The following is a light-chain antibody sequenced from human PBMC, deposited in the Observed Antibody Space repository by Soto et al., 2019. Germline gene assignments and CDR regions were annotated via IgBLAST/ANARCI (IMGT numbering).Light chain of an antibody. Sequence: EIVVTQSPAPLSVSPGERATLSCRASQSVNISLAWYQQKLGQAPRLLIYGASTRATGIPARFSGSGSGTDFFLTISSLQPEDFAMYYCQQYNNWLGTFGGGTKVEIK. CDR1: QSVNIS. CDR2: GAS. J-gene: IGKJ4*01. V-gene: IGKV3-15*01. CDR3: QQYNNWLGT.